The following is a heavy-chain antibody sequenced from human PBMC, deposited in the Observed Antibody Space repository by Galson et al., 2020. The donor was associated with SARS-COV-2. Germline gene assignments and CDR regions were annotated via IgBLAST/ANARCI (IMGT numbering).Heavy chain of an antibody. CDR1: GGSISSSSYY. Sequence: SQTLSLTCTVSGGSISSSSYYWGWIRQPPGKGLEWIGSIYYSGSTYYNPSLKSRVTISVDTSKNQFSLKLSSVTAADTAVYYCARSERGYSYGPVDYWGQGTLVTVSS. CDR3: ARSERGYSYGPVDY. CDR2: IYYSGST. D-gene: IGHD5-18*01. J-gene: IGHJ4*02. V-gene: IGHV4-39*01.